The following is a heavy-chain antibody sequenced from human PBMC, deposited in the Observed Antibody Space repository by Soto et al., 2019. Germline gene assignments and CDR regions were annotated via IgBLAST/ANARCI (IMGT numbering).Heavy chain of an antibody. Sequence: GGSLRLSCAASGFTFSNAWMSWVRQAPGKGLEWVGRIKSKTDGGTTDYAAPVKGRFTTSRDDSKNTLYLQMNSLKTEDTAVYYCTTDHIYYYMDVWGKGTTVTVSS. CDR1: GFTFSNAW. CDR2: IKSKTDGGTT. J-gene: IGHJ6*03. CDR3: TTDHIYYYMDV. V-gene: IGHV3-15*01. D-gene: IGHD2-21*01.